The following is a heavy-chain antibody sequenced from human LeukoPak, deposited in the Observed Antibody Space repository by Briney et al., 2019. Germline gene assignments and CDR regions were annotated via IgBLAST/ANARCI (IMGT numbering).Heavy chain of an antibody. CDR3: ASWGYGSGSYDDFDY. V-gene: IGHV3-74*01. CDR1: GFTFSSYW. D-gene: IGHD3-10*01. Sequence: GGSLRLSCAASGFTFSSYWMHWVRHAPGKGLVWVSRINSDGSSTIYADSVKGRFTISRDNAKNSLYLQMNSLRAEDTAVYYCASWGYGSGSYDDFDYWGQGTLVTVSS. CDR2: INSDGSST. J-gene: IGHJ4*02.